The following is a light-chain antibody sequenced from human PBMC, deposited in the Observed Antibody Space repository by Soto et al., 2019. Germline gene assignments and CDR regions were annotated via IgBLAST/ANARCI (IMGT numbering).Light chain of an antibody. Sequence: DIQMTQSPSSLSASVGDRITITRRASQGISNYLAWYQQKPGRLPKLLLFGASTLQSGVPARFSGSGSGTLFTLTINGLLPEDIATYYCQKYDRAPFTFGPGTKVDIK. CDR3: QKYDRAPFT. CDR1: QGISNY. V-gene: IGKV1-27*01. CDR2: GAS. J-gene: IGKJ3*01.